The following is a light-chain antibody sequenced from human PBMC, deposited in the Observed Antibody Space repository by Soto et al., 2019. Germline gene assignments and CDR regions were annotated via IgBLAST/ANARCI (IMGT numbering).Light chain of an antibody. CDR2: EVT. J-gene: IGLJ3*02. Sequence: QSALTQPASVSGSPGQSITISCTGTTSDIGAYNYVSWYQHNAGNAPKLMIYEVTIRPSGVSSRFSGSKSGSTASLTITGLQSDDEADYYCSSYTSRGTLVFGGGTKLTVL. CDR1: TSDIGAYNY. CDR3: SSYTSRGTLV. V-gene: IGLV2-14*01.